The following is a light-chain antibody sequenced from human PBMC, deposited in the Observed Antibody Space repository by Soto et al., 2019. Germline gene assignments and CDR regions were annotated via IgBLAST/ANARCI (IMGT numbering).Light chain of an antibody. CDR1: SGHSSYA. V-gene: IGLV4-69*01. CDR3: QTWGTGIHVV. Sequence: QSVLTQSPSASASLGASVKLTCTLSSGHSSYAIAWHQQQPEKGPRYLMKLDSDGSHTKGDAIPDRFSGSSSGAERYLTISSLQSEDEADYYCQTWGTGIHVVXXXGTKLTVL. CDR2: LDSDGSH. J-gene: IGLJ2*01.